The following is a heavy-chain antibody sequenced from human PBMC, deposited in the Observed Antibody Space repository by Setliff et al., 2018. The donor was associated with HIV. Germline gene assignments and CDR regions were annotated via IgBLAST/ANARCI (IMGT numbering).Heavy chain of an antibody. D-gene: IGHD2-2*01. CDR3: AREVRVVLPAAASGNYYYYYMDV. Sequence: PGGSLRLSCATSGFTFSNFWMTWVRQPPGKGLEWIGNIFYSGSTFYNPSLKSRVTISVDTSKNQFSLRLSSVTAADTAVYYCAREVRVVLPAAASGNYYYYYMDVWGKGTTVTVSS. V-gene: IGHV4-59*12. CDR1: GFTFSNFW. J-gene: IGHJ6*03. CDR2: IFYSGST.